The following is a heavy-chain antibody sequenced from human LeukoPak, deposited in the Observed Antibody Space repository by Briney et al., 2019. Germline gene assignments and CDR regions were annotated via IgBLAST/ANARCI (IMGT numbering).Heavy chain of an antibody. CDR2: IIPIFGTA. CDR3: ARALPYGDPADY. CDR1: GGTFSSYA. Sequence: SVKVSCKASGGTFSSYAISWVRQAPGQGPEWMGRIIPIFGTANYAQKFQGRVTITTDESTSTAYMELSSLRSEDTAVYYCARALPYGDPADYWGQGTLVTVSS. J-gene: IGHJ4*02. V-gene: IGHV1-69*05. D-gene: IGHD4-17*01.